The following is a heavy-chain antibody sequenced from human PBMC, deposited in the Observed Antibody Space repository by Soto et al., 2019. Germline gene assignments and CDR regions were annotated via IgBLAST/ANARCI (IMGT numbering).Heavy chain of an antibody. J-gene: IGHJ4*02. Sequence: LRLSCAASGFTFSDSYMSWVRQAPGKGLEWVSYISTSGITISYADSVKGRFTISRDNAKSSLYLQMNSLRAEDTAVYYCARGRYRYDRSDYYKFDYWGQGTLVTVSS. CDR1: GFTFSDSY. V-gene: IGHV3-11*01. D-gene: IGHD3-22*01. CDR3: ARGRYRYDRSDYYKFDY. CDR2: ISTSGITI.